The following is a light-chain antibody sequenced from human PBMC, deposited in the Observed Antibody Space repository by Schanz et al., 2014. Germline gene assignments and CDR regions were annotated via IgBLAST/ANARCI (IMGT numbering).Light chain of an antibody. CDR1: SSDVGGYNL. J-gene: IGLJ3*02. V-gene: IGLV2-23*01. CDR2: DGS. Sequence: QSALTQPASVSGSPGQSITISCTGTSSDVGGYNLVSWYQHHPGEAPKLLIYDGSKRPSGVSTRFSGSKSGNTASLTISGLQAEDEADYYCCSYAGDNTVRFGGGTKLTVL. CDR3: CSYAGDNTVR.